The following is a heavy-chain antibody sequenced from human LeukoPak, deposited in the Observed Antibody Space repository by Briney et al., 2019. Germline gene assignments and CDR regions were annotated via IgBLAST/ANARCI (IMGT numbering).Heavy chain of an antibody. J-gene: IGHJ4*02. V-gene: IGHV3-73*01. CDR3: TRPSYDSSVSGVVY. D-gene: IGHD3-22*01. Sequence: GGSLRLSCATSWFTFSDSAIHWVRQASGKGLEWVGRIRSKANSYATTDVASVKGRFTISRDDSKNTAYLEMSSLKTEDTAVYYCTRPSYDSSVSGVVYWGQGTLVTVSS. CDR1: WFTFSDSA. CDR2: IRSKANSYAT.